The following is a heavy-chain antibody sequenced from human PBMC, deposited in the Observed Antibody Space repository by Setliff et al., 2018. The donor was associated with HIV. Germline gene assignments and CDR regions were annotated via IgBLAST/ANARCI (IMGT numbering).Heavy chain of an antibody. D-gene: IGHD6-19*01. J-gene: IGHJ6*03. Sequence: PSETLSLTCTVSGGSISTDNYYWGWIRQPPGKGLEWIGSIYYSGNTYYSPSLMSRVTISVGTSKNQFSLKLSSVTAADTAVYYCARGYPGIAVAGLSYYYYYYMDVWGKGTTVTVSS. V-gene: IGHV4-39*07. CDR2: IYYSGNT. CDR3: ARGYPGIAVAGLSYYYYYYMDV. CDR1: GGSISTDNYY.